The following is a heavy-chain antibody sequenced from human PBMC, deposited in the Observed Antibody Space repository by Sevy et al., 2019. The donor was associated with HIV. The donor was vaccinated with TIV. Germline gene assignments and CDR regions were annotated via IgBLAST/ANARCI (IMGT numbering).Heavy chain of an antibody. Sequence: ASVKVSCKASGYTFTSYGISWVRQAPGQGLEWMGWISAYNGDTNHAQKLQGRVTMTADTSTTTAYMELRSLRSDDTAVYYCARGPRAFYDDSSGYQFDYWGQGTLVTVSS. D-gene: IGHD3-22*01. CDR3: ARGPRAFYDDSSGYQFDY. CDR2: ISAYNGDT. J-gene: IGHJ4*02. CDR1: GYTFTSYG. V-gene: IGHV1-18*01.